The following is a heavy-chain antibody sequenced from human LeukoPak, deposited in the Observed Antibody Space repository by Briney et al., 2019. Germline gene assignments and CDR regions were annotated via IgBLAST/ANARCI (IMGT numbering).Heavy chain of an antibody. V-gene: IGHV1-18*01. J-gene: IGHJ6*02. Sequence: ASVKVSCKASGYTFTSYGISWVRQAPGQGLEGMGWISAYNGNTNYAQKLQGRVTMTTDTSTSTAYMELSSLRSEDTAVYYCARKKSGGDYGMDVWGQGTTVTVSS. D-gene: IGHD2-8*02. CDR3: ARKKSGGDYGMDV. CDR1: GYTFTSYG. CDR2: ISAYNGNT.